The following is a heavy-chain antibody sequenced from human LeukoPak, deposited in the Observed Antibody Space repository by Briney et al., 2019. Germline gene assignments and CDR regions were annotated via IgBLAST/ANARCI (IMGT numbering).Heavy chain of an antibody. CDR2: IYHSGST. Sequence: SETLSLTCTVSGGSISSYYWSWIRQPPGKGLEWIGSIYHSGSTYYNPSLKSRVTILVDTSKNQFSLKVSSVTAADTAVYYCARQMADTIGIDYWGQGTLVTVSS. V-gene: IGHV4-38-2*02. CDR1: GGSISSYY. CDR3: ARQMADTIGIDY. D-gene: IGHD6-19*01. J-gene: IGHJ4*02.